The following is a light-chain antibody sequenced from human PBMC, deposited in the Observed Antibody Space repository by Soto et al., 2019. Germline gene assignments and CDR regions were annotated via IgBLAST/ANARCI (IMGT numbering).Light chain of an antibody. CDR2: GAS. CDR3: PQYHYWPRT. V-gene: IGKV3-15*01. J-gene: IGKJ1*01. CDR1: QNIGSK. Sequence: DIVMTQSPATLSVSPGERATLSCTASQNIGSKMAWYQQKPDQAPRLLLYGASTRATRILSRFGGRGSGPVFPLTISSLLSEDFSVYYCPQYHYWPRTFGQGAKMEIK.